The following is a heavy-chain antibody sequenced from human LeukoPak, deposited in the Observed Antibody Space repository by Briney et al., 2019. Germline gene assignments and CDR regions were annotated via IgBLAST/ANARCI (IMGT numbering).Heavy chain of an antibody. D-gene: IGHD3-22*01. V-gene: IGHV4-34*01. CDR3: ARALDSRRYIVRRPYSMDV. Sequence: SETLSLTCAVYGGSFSGYYWNWIRQPPGKGLEWIGEINHSGSTTYNRSLKSRVTISLDTSKNQFSLKLSSVTAADTAVYYCARALDSRRYIVRRPYSMDVWGQGTTVTVSS. J-gene: IGHJ6*02. CDR2: INHSGST. CDR1: GGSFSGYY.